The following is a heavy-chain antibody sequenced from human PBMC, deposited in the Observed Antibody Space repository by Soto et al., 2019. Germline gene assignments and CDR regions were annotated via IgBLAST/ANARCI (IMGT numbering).Heavy chain of an antibody. CDR2: ISAYSGNT. D-gene: IGHD4-17*01. CDR3: ARENDYGDFDY. J-gene: IGHJ4*02. CDR1: GYTFTSYG. V-gene: IGHV1-18*01. Sequence: GASVKVSCKASGYTFTSYGISWVRQAPGQGLEWMGWISAYSGNTNYAQKLQGRVTMTTDTSTSTAYMDLRSLRSDDTAVYYCARENDYGDFDYWGQGTLVTVSS.